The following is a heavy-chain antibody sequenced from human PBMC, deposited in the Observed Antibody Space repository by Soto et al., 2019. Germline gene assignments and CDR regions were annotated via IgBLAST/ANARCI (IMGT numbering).Heavy chain of an antibody. D-gene: IGHD2-2*01. J-gene: IGHJ6*02. CDR2: IYYSGST. CDR1: GGSISSGGYY. CDR3: ARESLNLADGAMHYYYGMDV. Sequence: SETLSLTCTVSGGSISSGGYYWSWIRQHPGKGLEWIGYIYYSGSTYYNPSLKSRVTISVDTSKNQFSLKLSSVTAADTAVYYCARESLNLADGAMHYYYGMDVWGQGTTVTVSS. V-gene: IGHV4-31*03.